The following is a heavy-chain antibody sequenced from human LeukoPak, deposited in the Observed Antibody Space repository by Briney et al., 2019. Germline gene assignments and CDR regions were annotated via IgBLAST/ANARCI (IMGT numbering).Heavy chain of an antibody. D-gene: IGHD3-22*01. V-gene: IGHV1-2*02. Sequence: ASVKVSCKTSGYTFIDYYLHWLGQAPGQGLEWMGWVNPHSGTTTYAQQFQGRVTMTRDTATNTVHMELTSLRSDDTALYFCARIGGYYDSGVYDSHGFDKWGQGTMVIVSS. CDR2: VNPHSGTT. CDR1: GYTFIDYY. CDR3: ARIGGYYDSGVYDSHGFDK. J-gene: IGHJ3*02.